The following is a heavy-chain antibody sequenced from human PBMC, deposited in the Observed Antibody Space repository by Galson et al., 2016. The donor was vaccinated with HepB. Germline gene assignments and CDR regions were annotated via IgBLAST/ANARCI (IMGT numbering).Heavy chain of an antibody. Sequence: SLRLSCAASGFAFSNYAMHWVRQAPGKGLEWVAVVSYDGRNKYYADSVKGRFTISRDNSKNTVYLQMNRLSVEDTAVYYCSKNDILAGYSAFDYWGQGTLVTVSS. CDR1: GFAFSNYA. J-gene: IGHJ4*02. CDR2: VSYDGRNK. V-gene: IGHV3-30*18. CDR3: SKNDILAGYSAFDY. D-gene: IGHD3-9*01.